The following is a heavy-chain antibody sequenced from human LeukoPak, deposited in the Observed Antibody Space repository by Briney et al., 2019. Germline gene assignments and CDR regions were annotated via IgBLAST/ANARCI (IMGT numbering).Heavy chain of an antibody. V-gene: IGHV3-23*01. Sequence: GGSLRLSCAVSGFTLSNYGMSWVRQAPGKGLEWVAGISGSGGSTNYADSVKGGFTISRDNLKNTLYLQMNSLRAEDTAVYFCARRGVVIRVVLVGFHKEAYYFDSWGQGALVTVSS. CDR3: ARRGVVIRVVLVGFHKEAYYFDS. D-gene: IGHD3-10*01. J-gene: IGHJ4*02. CDR2: ISGSGGST. CDR1: GFTLSNYG.